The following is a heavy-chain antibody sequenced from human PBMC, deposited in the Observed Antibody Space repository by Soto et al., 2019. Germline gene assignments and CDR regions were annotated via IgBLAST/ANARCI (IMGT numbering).Heavy chain of an antibody. D-gene: IGHD1-1*01. CDR2: IIPIFGTA. CDR1: GGTFSSYA. V-gene: IGHV1-69*13. J-gene: IGHJ5*02. CDR3: ARGGLETNWFDP. Sequence: SVKVSWKASGGTFSSYAISWVRQAPGQGLEWMGGIIPIFGTANYAQKFQGRVTITADESTSTAYMELSSLRSEDTAVYYCARGGLETNWFDPWGQGTLVTVSS.